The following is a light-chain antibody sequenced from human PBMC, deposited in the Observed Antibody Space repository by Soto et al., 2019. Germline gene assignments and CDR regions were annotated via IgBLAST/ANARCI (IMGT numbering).Light chain of an antibody. CDR3: CSCTSSSTPPDV. CDR2: DVS. V-gene: IGLV2-14*01. CDR1: SSDVGGYNY. Sequence: QSALTQPASVSGSPGQSITISCTGTSSDVGGYNYVSWYQQHPGKAPKLMIYDVSNRPSGVSNRFSGSKSGNTASLTISGPEAEAEDDSYCCSCTSSSTPPDVFGTGTKLTVL. J-gene: IGLJ1*01.